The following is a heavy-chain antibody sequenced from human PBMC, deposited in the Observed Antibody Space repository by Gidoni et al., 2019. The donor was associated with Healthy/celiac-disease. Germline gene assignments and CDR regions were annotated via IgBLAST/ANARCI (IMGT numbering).Heavy chain of an antibody. CDR1: GFTFSSYS. CDR3: ARVGDLTPILTYVYYYGMDV. J-gene: IGHJ6*02. Sequence: EVQLVESGGGLVQPGGSLRLSCAASGFTFSSYSMNWVRQAPGKGSEWVSYISSSSSTIYYADSVKGRFTISRDNAKNSLYLQMNSLRAEDTAVYYCARVGDLTPILTYVYYYGMDVWGQGTTVTVSS. V-gene: IGHV3-48*01. D-gene: IGHD2-2*02. CDR2: ISSSSSTI.